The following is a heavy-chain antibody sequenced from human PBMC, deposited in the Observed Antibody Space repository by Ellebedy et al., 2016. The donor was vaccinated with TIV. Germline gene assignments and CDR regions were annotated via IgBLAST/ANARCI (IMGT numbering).Heavy chain of an antibody. V-gene: IGHV4-59*01. CDR3: VGDRVLRGGDPYSFYAMDV. CDR2: VFHSGST. D-gene: IGHD2-21*02. CDR1: GGSISNYY. Sequence: SETLSLTCNVSGGSISNYYWSWIRLPPGKGLEWIGYVFHSGSTNYNPSLTSRVTMSVDTSKNQFSLRLTSVTAADTAVYYCVGDRVLRGGDPYSFYAMDVWGQGTTVTVSS. J-gene: IGHJ6*02.